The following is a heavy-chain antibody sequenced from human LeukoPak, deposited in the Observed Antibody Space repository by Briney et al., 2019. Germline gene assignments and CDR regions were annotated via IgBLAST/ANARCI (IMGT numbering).Heavy chain of an antibody. CDR2: ISGSGGST. Sequence: PGGSLRLSCAASGFTFSSYGMSWVRQAPGKGLEGVSAISGSGGSTYYADSVKGRFTISRDNSKNTLYLQMNSLRAEDTAVYYCASNPPRVWYYDSSGDFDYWGQGTLVTVSS. V-gene: IGHV3-23*01. CDR1: GFTFSSYG. CDR3: ASNPPRVWYYDSSGDFDY. D-gene: IGHD3-22*01. J-gene: IGHJ4*02.